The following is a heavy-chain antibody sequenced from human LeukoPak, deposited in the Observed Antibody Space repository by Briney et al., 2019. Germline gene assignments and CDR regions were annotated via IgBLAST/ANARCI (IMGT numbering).Heavy chain of an antibody. CDR3: ARDHPPEDV. CDR2: ISYDGSNI. V-gene: IGHV3-30-3*01. CDR1: GFTFSNYA. Sequence: PGGSLRLSCAASGFTFSNYAMHWVRQAPGKGLEWVTLISYDGSNIQYADSVKGQFTISRDNSKNTLYLQMNSLRIEDTAVYYCARDHPPEDVWGQGTTVTVSS. J-gene: IGHJ6*02.